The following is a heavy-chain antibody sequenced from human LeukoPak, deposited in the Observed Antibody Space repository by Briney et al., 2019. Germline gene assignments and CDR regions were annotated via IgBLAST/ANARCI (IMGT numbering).Heavy chain of an antibody. CDR3: ARGPYYYMDV. J-gene: IGHJ6*03. V-gene: IGHV4-4*02. CDR1: GGSISSPNW. CDR2: VYHTGST. Sequence: PSETLPLTCAVSGGSISSPNWWTWVRQPPGKGLEWIGEVYHTGSTNYNPSLKSRVTISLDTSKNQFSLKLSSVTAADTAVYYCARGPYYYMDVWGKGTTVTVSS.